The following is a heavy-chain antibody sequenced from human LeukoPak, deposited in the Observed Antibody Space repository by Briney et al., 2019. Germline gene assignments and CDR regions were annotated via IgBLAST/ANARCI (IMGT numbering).Heavy chain of an antibody. CDR2: ITSRDGRT. J-gene: IGHJ4*02. CDR1: EFTFSRYA. D-gene: IGHD2-2*01. CDR3: ARDIVPPGLFWDY. Sequence: GGSLRLSCAAPEFTFSRYAMTWVRQAPGKGLEWVSSITSRDGRTSYADSVKGRFTVSRDNSKNTLYLQMDCLRAEDTAVYYCARDIVPPGLFWDYWGQGALVTVSS. V-gene: IGHV3-23*01.